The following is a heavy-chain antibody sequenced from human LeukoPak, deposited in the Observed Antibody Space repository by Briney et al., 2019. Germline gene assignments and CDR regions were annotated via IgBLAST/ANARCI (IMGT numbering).Heavy chain of an antibody. CDR2: ISGSGGST. D-gene: IGHD3-22*01. CDR3: AKESGAMIVVASPFDY. Sequence: GGSLRLSCAASGFTFSSYAMSWVRQAPGKGLEWVSAISGSGGSTYYADSVKGRFTISRDNSKNTLYLQMNSLRAEDTAVYYCAKESGAMIVVASPFDYWGQGTLVTVSS. CDR1: GFTFSSYA. V-gene: IGHV3-23*01. J-gene: IGHJ4*02.